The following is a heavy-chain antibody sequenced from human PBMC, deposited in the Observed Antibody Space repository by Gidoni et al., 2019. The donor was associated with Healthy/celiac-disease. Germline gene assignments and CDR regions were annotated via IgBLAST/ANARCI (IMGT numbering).Heavy chain of an antibody. Sequence: EVQLGESGGGLVKPGRSLRHSCSASRFTFGDYAMSWFSQAPGKGLEWVCFSRSKAYGGTTEYAASVKGRFTISRDDSKSIAYLQMNSLKTEDTAVYYCTREDYGCLHWGQGTLVTVSS. J-gene: IGHJ4*02. CDR1: RFTFGDYA. CDR3: TREDYGCLH. CDR2: SRSKAYGGTT. D-gene: IGHD4-17*01. V-gene: IGHV3-49*05.